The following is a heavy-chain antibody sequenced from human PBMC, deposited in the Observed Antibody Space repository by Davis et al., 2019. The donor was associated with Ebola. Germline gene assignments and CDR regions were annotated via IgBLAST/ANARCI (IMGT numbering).Heavy chain of an antibody. D-gene: IGHD2-15*01. Sequence: ASVKVSCKASGYTFTNYGITWVRQAPGQGLEWMGWINPHNGNTNYAQNVQDRVIMTSDTATTTAYMEVGSLRSDDTAVYYCARMLGYCSGGSCYTSGWFDPWGQGTLVTVSS. CDR2: INPHNGNT. J-gene: IGHJ5*02. V-gene: IGHV1-18*04. CDR1: GYTFTNYG. CDR3: ARMLGYCSGGSCYTSGWFDP.